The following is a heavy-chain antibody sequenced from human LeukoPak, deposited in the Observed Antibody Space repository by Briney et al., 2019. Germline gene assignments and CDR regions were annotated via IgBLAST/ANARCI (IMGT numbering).Heavy chain of an antibody. CDR1: GFTFSSYW. CDR2: INGDGRNI. J-gene: IGHJ6*02. D-gene: IGHD2-15*01. V-gene: IGHV3-74*01. CDR3: ARRYCSGGSCSYYYYGMDV. Sequence: GGSLRLSCVASGFTFSSYWMHWVRQDPRKGLVWVSRINGDGRNINYADSVRGRFTISRDNAKNTLFLQMNSLRAEDTAVYYCARRYCSGGSCSYYYYGMDVWGQGTTVTVSS.